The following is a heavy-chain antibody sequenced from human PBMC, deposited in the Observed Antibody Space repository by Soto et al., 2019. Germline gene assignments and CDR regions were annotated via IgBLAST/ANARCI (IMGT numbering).Heavy chain of an antibody. D-gene: IGHD2-2*01. V-gene: IGHV3-9*01. CDR3: ATGGVVVPAAIRMAYYFDY. CDR1: GFTFDDYA. CDR2: INWNSGTI. Sequence: VQLVESGGGFIQPGRSLRLSCTASGFTFDDYAMHWVRQAPGKGLEWVSGINWNSGTIGYADSVKGRFTISRDNAKNSLYLQMSSLRAEDTAFYYCATGGVVVPAAIRMAYYFDYWGQGTLVTVSS. J-gene: IGHJ4*02.